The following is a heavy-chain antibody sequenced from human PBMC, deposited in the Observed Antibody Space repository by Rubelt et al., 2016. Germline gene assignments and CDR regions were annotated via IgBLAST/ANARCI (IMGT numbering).Heavy chain of an antibody. CDR3: ARGGILNDIEY. J-gene: IGHJ4*02. V-gene: IGHV1-18*04. Sequence: QVQLVQSGAEVKKPGASVKVSCTASGYTFTSYFIHWVRQAPGQGLEWMGWITPSNSNTNHAQNIQHRDTLTTDTSTSTAYMELRSLRFDDTAIYDCARGGILNDIEYWGQGTLVTVSS. CDR1: GYTFTSYF. CDR2: ITPSNSNT. D-gene: IGHD1-14*01.